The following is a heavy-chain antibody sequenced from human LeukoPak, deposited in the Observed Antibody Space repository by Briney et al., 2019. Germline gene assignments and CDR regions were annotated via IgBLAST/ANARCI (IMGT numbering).Heavy chain of an antibody. V-gene: IGHV3-33*01. D-gene: IGHD3-9*01. Sequence: PRGSLRLSCAASGFTFSSYGMHWVRQAPGKGLEWVAVIWYDGSKKYYADSVKGRFTISRDNSKNTLYLQMNSLRAEDTAVYYCASSNYDILTGYEEDAFDIWGQGTMVTVSS. CDR2: IWYDGSKK. J-gene: IGHJ3*02. CDR3: ASSNYDILTGYEEDAFDI. CDR1: GFTFSSYG.